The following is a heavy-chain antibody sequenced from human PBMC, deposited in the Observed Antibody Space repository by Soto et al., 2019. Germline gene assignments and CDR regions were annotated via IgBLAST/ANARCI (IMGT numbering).Heavy chain of an antibody. V-gene: IGHV3-30-3*01. CDR2: ISYDGSNK. Sequence: GGSLRLSCAASGFTFSSYAMHWVRQAPGKGLEWVAVISYDGSNKYYADSVKGRFTISRDNSKNTLYLQMSSLRAEDTAVYYCAREIGYCSSTSCFYYYYYGMDVWGRGTTVTVSS. J-gene: IGHJ6*02. CDR1: GFTFSSYA. D-gene: IGHD2-2*01. CDR3: AREIGYCSSTSCFYYYYYGMDV.